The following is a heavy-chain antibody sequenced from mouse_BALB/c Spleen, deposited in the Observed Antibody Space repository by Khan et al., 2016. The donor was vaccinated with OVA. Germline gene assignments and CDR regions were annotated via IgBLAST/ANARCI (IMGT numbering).Heavy chain of an antibody. CDR1: GFNIKDYY. CDR2: TDPENGET. V-gene: IGHV14-1*02. CDR3: ARSGYFAWFTC. Sequence: VQLQQSGAEVVRPGALVKLSCKASGFNIKDYYMHWVKQRPEQGLEWIGWTDPENGETVYDPKFQDKASITADTSSNTAYLQLSSLTYEDTAVSYCARSGYFAWFTCWGQGTLVTVSA. J-gene: IGHJ3*01.